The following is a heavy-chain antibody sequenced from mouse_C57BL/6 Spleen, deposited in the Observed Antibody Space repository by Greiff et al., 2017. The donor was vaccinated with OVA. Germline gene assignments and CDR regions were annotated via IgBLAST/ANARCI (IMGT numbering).Heavy chain of an antibody. D-gene: IGHD2-1*01. CDR3: ARDGNYWYFDV. CDR2: ISSGSSTI. Sequence: EVMLVESGGGLVKPGGSLKLSCAASGFTFSDYGMHWVRQAPEKGLEWVAYISSGSSTIYYADTVKGRFTISRDIAKNTLFLQMTSLRSEDTAMYYCARDGNYWYFDVWGTGTTVTVSS. CDR1: GFTFSDYG. V-gene: IGHV5-17*01. J-gene: IGHJ1*03.